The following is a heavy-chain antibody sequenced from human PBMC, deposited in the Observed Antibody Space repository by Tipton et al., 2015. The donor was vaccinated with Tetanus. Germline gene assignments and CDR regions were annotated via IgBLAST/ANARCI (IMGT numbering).Heavy chain of an antibody. CDR3: ARETDCSGGSCFSGGFDN. V-gene: IGHV3-33*01. CDR2: SWYDGTDK. D-gene: IGHD2-15*01. Sequence: SLRLSCAASGFILSSYGIHWVRQAPGKGLEWVAVSWYDGTDKYYADSGKGRFTISRDNSKNTLYLQMNSLRAGDTAVYYCARETDCSGGSCFSGGFDNWGQGTQVTVSS. J-gene: IGHJ4*02. CDR1: GFILSSYG.